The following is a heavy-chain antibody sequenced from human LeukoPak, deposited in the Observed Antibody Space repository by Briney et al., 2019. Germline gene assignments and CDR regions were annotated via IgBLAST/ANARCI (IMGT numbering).Heavy chain of an antibody. CDR3: ARNEWDRSSSGYYYFDY. J-gene: IGHJ4*02. Sequence: SQTLSLTCTVSGGSISSGSYYWSWIRQPAGKGLEWIGRIYTSGSTNYNPSLKSRVTISVDTSKNQFSLKLSCVTAADTAVYYCARNEWDRSSSGYYYFDYWGQGRLVTVS. V-gene: IGHV4-61*02. D-gene: IGHD6-6*01. CDR2: IYTSGST. CDR1: GGSISSGSYY.